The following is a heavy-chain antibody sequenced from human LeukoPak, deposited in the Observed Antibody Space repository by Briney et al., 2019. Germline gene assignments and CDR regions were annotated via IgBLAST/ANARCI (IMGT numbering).Heavy chain of an antibody. CDR1: GYTFTSYG. D-gene: IGHD2-21*01. CDR2: ISAYNGNT. V-gene: IGHV1-18*01. Sequence: ASVKVSCKASGYTFTSYGISWVRQAPGQGLEWMGWISAYNGNTNYAQKLQGRVTMTTDTSTSTAYMELRSLRSDDTAVYYCAGPLPFIVDARGDFFDIGGKGTRVTV. J-gene: IGHJ3*02. CDR3: AGPLPFIVDARGDFFDI.